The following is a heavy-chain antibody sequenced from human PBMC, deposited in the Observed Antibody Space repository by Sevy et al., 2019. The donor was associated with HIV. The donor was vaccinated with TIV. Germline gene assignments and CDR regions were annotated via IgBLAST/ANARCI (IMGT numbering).Heavy chain of an antibody. J-gene: IGHJ3*02. CDR1: GFTFSSSS. CDR2: IGFSSNYI. CDR3: ARDGTWDAFDI. V-gene: IGHV3-21*01. Sequence: GGSLRLSCAASGFTFSSSSMNWVRQAPGKGLEWVSSIGFSSNYIYYADSVKGRYTIYRDNAKNSLFLQMNGMRAEDRAVYYGARDGTWDAFDIWGQGTMVTVSS. D-gene: IGHD1-26*01.